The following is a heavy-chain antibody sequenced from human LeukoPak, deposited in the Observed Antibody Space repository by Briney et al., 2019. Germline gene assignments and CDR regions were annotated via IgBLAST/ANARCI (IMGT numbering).Heavy chain of an antibody. CDR2: ISGTGDST. V-gene: IGHV3-23*01. CDR3: VGGGTMIRGFIEY. J-gene: IGHJ4*02. Sequence: WSLRLSCAASGFTFSSYAMNWVRQAPGKGLEWVSAISGTGDSTYYADSVKGRFTISRDNSKNTLYLQMNSLRAEDTAVYYCVGGGTMIRGFIEYWGQGALVTVSS. D-gene: IGHD3-10*01. CDR1: GFTFSSYA.